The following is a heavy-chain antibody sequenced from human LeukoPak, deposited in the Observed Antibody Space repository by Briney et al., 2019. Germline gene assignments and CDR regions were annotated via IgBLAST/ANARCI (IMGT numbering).Heavy chain of an antibody. CDR1: GFTFSSYG. Sequence: GGSLRLSCAASGFTFSSYGMHWVRQAPGKGLEWVAVISYDGSNKYYADSVKGRFTISRDNSKNTLYLQMNSLRAEDTAVYYCAKGGWRQGATVTTTTAIDAFDIWGQGTMVTVSS. J-gene: IGHJ3*02. D-gene: IGHD4-17*01. CDR3: AKGGWRQGATVTTTTAIDAFDI. V-gene: IGHV3-30*18. CDR2: ISYDGSNK.